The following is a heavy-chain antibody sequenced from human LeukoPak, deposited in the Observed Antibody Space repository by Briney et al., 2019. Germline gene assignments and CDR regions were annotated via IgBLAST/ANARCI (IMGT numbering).Heavy chain of an antibody. J-gene: IGHJ4*02. D-gene: IGHD3-22*01. Sequence: GGSLRLSCAASGFTFSSYGMHWVRQAPGKGLEWVAVIWYDGSNKYYADSVKGRFTISRDNSKNTLYLQMNSLRAEDTAVYYCARGHFYYYDSSEPFDYWGQGTLVTVSS. CDR3: ARGHFYYYDSSEPFDY. CDR1: GFTFSSYG. CDR2: IWYDGSNK. V-gene: IGHV3-33*01.